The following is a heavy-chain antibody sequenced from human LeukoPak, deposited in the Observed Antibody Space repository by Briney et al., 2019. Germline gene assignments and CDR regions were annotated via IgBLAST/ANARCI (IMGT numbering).Heavy chain of an antibody. CDR2: IYYSGST. CDR1: GGSISSYY. Sequence: SETLSLTCTVSGGSISSYYWSWIRQPPGKGLEWIGYIYYSGSTNYNPSLKSRVTISVGTSKNQFSLNLSSVTAADTAVYHCARDLLSTAGYFDYWGQGTLVTVSS. D-gene: IGHD6-19*01. CDR3: ARDLLSTAGYFDY. V-gene: IGHV4-59*01. J-gene: IGHJ4*02.